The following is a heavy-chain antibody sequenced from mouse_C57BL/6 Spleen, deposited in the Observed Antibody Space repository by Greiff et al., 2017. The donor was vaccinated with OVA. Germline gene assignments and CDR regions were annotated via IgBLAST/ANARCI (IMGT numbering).Heavy chain of an antibody. CDR3: TRWMLGRDAMDY. Sequence: QVQLQQSGAELVRPGASVTLSCKASGYTFTDYEMHWVQQTPVHGLEWIGAIDPETGGTAYNQKFKGKAILTADKSSSTAYMELRSLTSDDSAVYYCTRWMLGRDAMDYWGQGTSVTVSS. J-gene: IGHJ4*01. CDR1: GYTFTDYE. D-gene: IGHD4-1*01. CDR2: IDPETGGT. V-gene: IGHV1-15*01.